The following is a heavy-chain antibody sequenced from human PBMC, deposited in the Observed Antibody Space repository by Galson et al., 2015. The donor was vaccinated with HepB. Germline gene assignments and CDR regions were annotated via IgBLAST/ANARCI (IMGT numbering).Heavy chain of an antibody. J-gene: IGHJ5*02. CDR2: INPSSGGT. CDR1: GYTFTGYY. V-gene: IGHV1-2*04. Sequence: SVKVSCKASGYTFTGYYMHWVRQAPGQGLEWMGWINPSSGGTNYAQKFQGWVTMTRDTSISTAYMELSRLRSDDTAVYYCAREFLEDIVVVPAAISGFDPWGQGTLVTVSS. CDR3: AREFLEDIVVVPAAISGFDP. D-gene: IGHD2-2*01.